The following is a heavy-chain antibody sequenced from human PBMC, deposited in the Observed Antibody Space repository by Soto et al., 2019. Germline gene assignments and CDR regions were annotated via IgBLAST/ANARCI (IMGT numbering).Heavy chain of an antibody. V-gene: IGHV3-30*18. CDR2: ISYDGSNK. CDR1: GFTFSSYG. CDR3: AKDYPGEYYFDY. D-gene: IGHD3-10*01. Sequence: QVQLVESGGGVVQPGRSLRLSCEASGFTFSSYGMHWVRQAPGKGLEWVAVISYDGSNKYYEDSVKGRFTISRDNSKNTLYLQMNSLRAEDTAVYYCAKDYPGEYYFDYWGQGTLVTVSS. J-gene: IGHJ4*02.